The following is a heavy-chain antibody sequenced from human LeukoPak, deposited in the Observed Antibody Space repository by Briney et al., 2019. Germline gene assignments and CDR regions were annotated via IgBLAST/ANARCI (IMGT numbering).Heavy chain of an antibody. CDR3: ARVGYNWNDGIYYYYGMDV. J-gene: IGHJ6*02. Sequence: ASVKVSCKASGYTFTSYGISWVRQAPGQGLEWMGWISAYNGNTNYAQKLQGRVTMTTDTSTSTAYMELRSLRSDDTAVYYCARVGYNWNDGIYYYYGMDVWGQGTRSPSP. D-gene: IGHD1-1*01. CDR1: GYTFTSYG. V-gene: IGHV1-18*01. CDR2: ISAYNGNT.